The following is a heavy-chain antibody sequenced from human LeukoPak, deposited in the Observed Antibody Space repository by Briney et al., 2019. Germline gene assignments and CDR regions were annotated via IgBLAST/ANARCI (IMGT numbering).Heavy chain of an antibody. V-gene: IGHV3-33*01. J-gene: IGHJ4*02. Sequence: GRSLRLSCAASGFTFSSYGMHWVRQAPGKGLEWVAVIWYDGSNKYYADSVKGRFTISRDDSKNTLYLQMNSLRAEDTAVYYCARDGVEEEGYFDYWGQGTLVTVSS. D-gene: IGHD5-24*01. CDR3: ARDGVEEEGYFDY. CDR1: GFTFSSYG. CDR2: IWYDGSNK.